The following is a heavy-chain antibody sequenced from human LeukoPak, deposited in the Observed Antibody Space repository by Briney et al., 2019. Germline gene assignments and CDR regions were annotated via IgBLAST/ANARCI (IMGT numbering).Heavy chain of an antibody. CDR1: GFTFSAYA. J-gene: IGHJ4*02. D-gene: IGHD6-19*01. V-gene: IGHV3-64*04. CDR2: ISPNGGST. CDR3: ARDRGAVAAYYFDY. Sequence: PGGSLRLSCSASGFTFSAYAMHWVRQAPGKGLEYVSAISPNGGSTYYADSVKGRFAISRDNSKNTLYLQMNSLRAEDTAVYYCARDRGAVAAYYFDYWGQGTLVTVSS.